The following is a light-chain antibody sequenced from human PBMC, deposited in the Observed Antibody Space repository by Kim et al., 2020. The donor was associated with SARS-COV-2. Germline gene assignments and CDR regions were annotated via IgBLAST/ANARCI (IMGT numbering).Light chain of an antibody. Sequence: DIVLTQSPGTLSLSPGERGTLSCRASQSVTSYSLAWYQQKLGQAPMLLIYGACSRATGIPDRFSGSGSESDLTLTISKLEPDDFAVYYCQQNGRPPITFGHGTRVEIK. CDR1: QSVTSYS. CDR3: QQNGRPPIT. V-gene: IGKV3-20*01. CDR2: GAC. J-gene: IGKJ5*01.